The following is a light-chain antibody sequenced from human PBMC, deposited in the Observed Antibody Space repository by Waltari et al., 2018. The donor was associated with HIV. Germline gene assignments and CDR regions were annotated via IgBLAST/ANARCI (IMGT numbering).Light chain of an antibody. V-gene: IGLV3-25*03. CDR3: QSIDSGGTFV. CDR1: TLAKQY. J-gene: IGLJ1*01. CDR2: QDT. Sequence: SYELTQAPSVSVSPGQTARITCYGDTLAKQYANWYQQKPGQAPELVMYQDTERPSGIPERFSGSRSGTTVTLTISRVQAADEADYYCQSIDSGGTFVFGTGTKVTVL.